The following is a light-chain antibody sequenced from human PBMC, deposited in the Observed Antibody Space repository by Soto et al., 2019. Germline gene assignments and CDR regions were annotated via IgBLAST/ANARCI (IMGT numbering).Light chain of an antibody. Sequence: DIELTHSPSSVSASEGDSVTITCQASQGINKWLAWYQQKPGTAPKLLIYCASSLQSGVPARFSGSGSGTDFTLTISSLQPEDFATYYCQQYNTCALTFGGGTKVDIK. CDR2: CAS. CDR3: QQYNTCALT. V-gene: IGKV1-12*01. CDR1: QGINKW. J-gene: IGKJ4*01.